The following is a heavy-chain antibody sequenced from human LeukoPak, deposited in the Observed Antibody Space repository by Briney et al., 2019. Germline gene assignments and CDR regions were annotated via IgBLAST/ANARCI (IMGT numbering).Heavy chain of an antibody. CDR3: ARGGDYYDSSGTNWFDP. CDR2: INPSGGST. V-gene: IGHV1-46*01. CDR1: GYTFTSYY. Sequence: GASVKVSCKASGYTFTSYYMHWVRQAPGQGLEWMGLINPSGGSTSYAQKFQGRVTMTRDTSTSTVYMELSSLRSEDTAVYYCARGGDYYDSSGTNWFDPWGQGTLVTVSS. D-gene: IGHD3-22*01. J-gene: IGHJ5*02.